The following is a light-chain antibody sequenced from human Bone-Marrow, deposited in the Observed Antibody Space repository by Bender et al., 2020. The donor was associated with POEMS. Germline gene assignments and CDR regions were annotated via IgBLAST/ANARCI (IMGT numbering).Light chain of an antibody. CDR2: GSN. V-gene: IGLV1-40*01. J-gene: IGLJ3*02. CDR1: NSNLGAGYD. Sequence: QSTLTQPSSVSGAPGQRVTISCTGTNSNLGAGYDVHWYQQVPGTAPKLLIYGSNRRPSGVPNRFSASKSGSSASLAITGLQAEDEADYYCQSYDSDLNVEFGGGTRLIVL. CDR3: QSYDSDLNVE.